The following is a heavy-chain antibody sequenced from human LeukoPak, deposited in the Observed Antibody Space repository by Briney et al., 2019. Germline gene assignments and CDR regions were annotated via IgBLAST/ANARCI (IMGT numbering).Heavy chain of an antibody. V-gene: IGHV1-2*02. CDR3: ARVAYYDSSGDY. J-gene: IGHJ4*02. CDR1: GYTFTGYY. CDR2: INPNSGGT. Sequence: ASVKVSCKASGYTFTGYYMHWVRQAPGQGLEWMGWINPNSGGTNYAQKFQGRVTMTRDTSISTAYMELSSLRSDDTAVYYCARVAYYDSSGDYWGQGTLVTVSS. D-gene: IGHD3-22*01.